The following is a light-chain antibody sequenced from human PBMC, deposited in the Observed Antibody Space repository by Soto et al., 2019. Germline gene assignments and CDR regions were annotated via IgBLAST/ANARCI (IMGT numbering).Light chain of an antibody. Sequence: DIHMTQSPSTLSASVGDRVIITCRASQSIGNWLAWYQQKPGKAPKLLIFDASTLESGVPSRFSGSGSGTEFSLTISGLQPDDFATYYCQQYDKYCSFSQGTKVEIQ. J-gene: IGKJ2*03. CDR3: QQYDKYCS. CDR1: QSIGNW. CDR2: DAS. V-gene: IGKV1-5*01.